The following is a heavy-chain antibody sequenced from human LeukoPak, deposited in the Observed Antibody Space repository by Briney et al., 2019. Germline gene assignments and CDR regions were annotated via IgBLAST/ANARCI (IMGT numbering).Heavy chain of an antibody. V-gene: IGHV3-9*01. CDR1: GFNFDGFG. CDR3: AKGTGGYYGPFDS. J-gene: IGHJ4*02. Sequence: GRSLRLSCAASGFNFDGFGLFWVRQAPGQGLEYVSGINWNSGSVDYADSVKGRFTTSRDNAKNSLYLQMNSLRVEDTALYYCAKGTGGYYGPFDSWGQGTLVTVSS. D-gene: IGHD3-22*01. CDR2: INWNSGSV.